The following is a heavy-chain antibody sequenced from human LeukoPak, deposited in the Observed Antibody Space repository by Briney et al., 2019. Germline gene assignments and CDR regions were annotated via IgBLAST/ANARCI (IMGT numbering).Heavy chain of an antibody. CDR1: GGSFSGYY. J-gene: IGHJ6*02. V-gene: IGHV4-34*01. D-gene: IGHD5-18*01. CDR2: INHSGST. Sequence: PSETLSLTCAVYGGSFSGYYWSRIRQPPGKGLEWIGEINHSGSTNYNPSLKSRVTISVDTSKNQFSLKLSSVTAADTAVYYCARARWYSYGHYYYGMDVWGQGTTVTVSS. CDR3: ARARWYSYGHYYYGMDV.